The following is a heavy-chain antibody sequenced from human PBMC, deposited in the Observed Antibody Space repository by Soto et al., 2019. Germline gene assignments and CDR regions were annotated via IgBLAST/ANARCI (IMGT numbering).Heavy chain of an antibody. CDR1: GFTFSSYG. Sequence: QVQLVESGGGVVQPGRSLRLSCAASGFTFSSYGMHWVRQAPGKGLEWVAVISYDGLSKYYTDSVKGRFTISRDNSENTLYLQMDSLRAEDTAVYYCAKDRSGYYYPYGMDVWGQGTTVTVSS. CDR2: ISYDGLSK. D-gene: IGHD6-19*01. CDR3: AKDRSGYYYPYGMDV. V-gene: IGHV3-30*18. J-gene: IGHJ6*02.